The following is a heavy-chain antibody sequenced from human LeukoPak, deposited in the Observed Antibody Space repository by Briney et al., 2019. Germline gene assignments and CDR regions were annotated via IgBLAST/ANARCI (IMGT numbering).Heavy chain of an antibody. CDR2: IRYDGSNK. V-gene: IGHV3-30*02. CDR3: AKGLKLWLPSDQDYYYGMDV. D-gene: IGHD5-18*01. J-gene: IGHJ6*02. CDR1: GFTFSSYG. Sequence: PGGSLRLSCAASGFTFSSYGMHWVRQAPGKGLEWVAFIRYDGSNKYYADSVKGRFTISRDNSKNTLYLQMNSLRAEDTAVYYCAKGLKLWLPSDQDYYYGMDVWGQGTTVTVSS.